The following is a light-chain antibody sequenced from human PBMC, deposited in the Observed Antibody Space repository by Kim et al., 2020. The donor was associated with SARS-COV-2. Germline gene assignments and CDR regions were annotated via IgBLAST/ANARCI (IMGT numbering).Light chain of an antibody. CDR2: KVS. V-gene: IGKV2-30*01. CDR3: MQGTHWVT. Sequence: DAVLTQSPLSLPVTLGQPASISCKSSQSLVYSDGNTYLNWFQQRSGQSPRRLIYKVSNRDSGVPDRFSGSGSGTDFTLKISRVEAEDVGVYYCMQGTHWVTFGGGTKVDIK. J-gene: IGKJ4*01. CDR1: QSLVYSDGNTY.